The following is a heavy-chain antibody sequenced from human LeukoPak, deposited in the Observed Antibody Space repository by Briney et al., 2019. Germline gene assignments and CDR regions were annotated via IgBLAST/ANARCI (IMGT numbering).Heavy chain of an antibody. CDR3: ARGHRNVEVDYYYMDV. CDR1: GGSFSGYY. Sequence: SETLSLTCAVYGGSFSGYYWSWIRQPPAKGLDWIGEMNHSGSTNYNPSLKSRVTISVDTSKNQFSLKLSSVTAADTAVYYCARGHRNVEVDYYYMDVWGKGTTVTVSS. CDR2: MNHSGST. D-gene: IGHD5-24*01. J-gene: IGHJ6*03. V-gene: IGHV4-34*01.